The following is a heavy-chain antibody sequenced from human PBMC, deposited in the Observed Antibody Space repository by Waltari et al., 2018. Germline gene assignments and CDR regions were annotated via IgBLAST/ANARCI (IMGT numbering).Heavy chain of an antibody. CDR1: GITFSSSW. CDR3: TRGITKAFDP. J-gene: IGHJ5*02. Sequence: EVQLVESGGDLLQPGGSLRLSCAASGITFSSSWMHWVRQTPGTGLEWVSHISPGWGFTGYADAVMGRFTISRDNAKGMLYLQMNSLRADDTAVYYCTRGITKAFDPWGQGTLVTVSS. D-gene: IGHD1-20*01. V-gene: IGHV3-74*01. CDR2: ISPGWGFT.